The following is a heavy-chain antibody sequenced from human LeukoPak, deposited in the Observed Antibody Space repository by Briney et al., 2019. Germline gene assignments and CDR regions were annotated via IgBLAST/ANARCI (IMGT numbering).Heavy chain of an antibody. D-gene: IGHD7-27*01. Sequence: PGGSLRLSCAASGFSVSNKYMGWVRQAPGKGLECVSVIYSGGSTSYADSVKGRFIISRDTSKNTLYLQMNSLRAEDTAMYYCASRPSGDYPYFDFWGQGTLVTVSS. CDR1: GFSVSNKY. CDR2: IYSGGST. CDR3: ASRPSGDYPYFDF. J-gene: IGHJ4*02. V-gene: IGHV3-53*01.